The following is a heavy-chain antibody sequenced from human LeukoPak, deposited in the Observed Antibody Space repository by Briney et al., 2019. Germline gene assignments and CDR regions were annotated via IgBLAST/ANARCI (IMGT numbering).Heavy chain of an antibody. CDR2: ISYDGSNK. CDR1: GFTFSSYA. CDR3: ARFDQYYYYGMDV. J-gene: IGHJ6*02. Sequence: PGGSLRLSCAASGFTFSSYAMHWVRQAPGKGLEWVAVISYDGSNKYYADSVKGRFTISRDNSKSTLYLQMNSLRAEDTAVYYCARFDQYYYYGMDVWGQGTTVTVSS. D-gene: IGHD3-9*01. V-gene: IGHV3-30-3*01.